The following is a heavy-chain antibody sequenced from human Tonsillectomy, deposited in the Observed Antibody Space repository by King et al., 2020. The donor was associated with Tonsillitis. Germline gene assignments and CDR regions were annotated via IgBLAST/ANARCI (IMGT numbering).Heavy chain of an antibody. D-gene: IGHD3-16*02. V-gene: IGHV3-74*01. CDR3: ARDPSTGGDEYDYVWGTYLQYFDY. CDR1: GFTFTSYW. Sequence: VQLVESGGGLVQPGGSLRLSCAASGFTFTSYWIHWVRQDPGKGLVWVSRINSDGRSTSYADSVKGRFTISRDNAKNTVYLQMNSLRAEDTAVYYCARDPSTGGDEYDYVWGTYLQYFDYWGQGTPVTVSS. CDR2: INSDGRST. J-gene: IGHJ4*02.